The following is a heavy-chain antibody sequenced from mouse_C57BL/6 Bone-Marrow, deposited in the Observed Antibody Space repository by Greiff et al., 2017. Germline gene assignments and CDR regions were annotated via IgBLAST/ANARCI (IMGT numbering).Heavy chain of an antibody. CDR1: GFTFTDYY. J-gene: IGHJ3*01. CDR2: IRNKANGYTT. CDR3: ERYSLPGFAY. Sequence: EVQVVESGGGLVQPGGSLSLSCAASGFTFTDYYMSWVRQPPGKALEWLGFIRNKANGYTTEYSASVKVRFTISRDNSQSILYLQMNALRAEDSATYYCERYSLPGFAYWGQGTLVTVSA. D-gene: IGHD5-5*01. V-gene: IGHV7-3*01.